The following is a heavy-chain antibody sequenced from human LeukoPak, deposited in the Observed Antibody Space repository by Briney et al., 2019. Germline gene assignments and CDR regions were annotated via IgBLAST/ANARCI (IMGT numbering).Heavy chain of an antibody. V-gene: IGHV4-39*07. CDR2: VYYSGST. D-gene: IGHD3-16*01. J-gene: IGHJ3*02. CDR3: ARPKKGNYDPYDAFDI. CDR1: GGSISSSNYY. Sequence: SETLSLTCTVSGGSISSSNYYWSWIRQPPGKGLECIGYVYYSGSTYYNPSLKSRVTISVDTSKNQFSLKLRSVTAADTAVYYCARPKKGNYDPYDAFDIWGQGTMVTVSS.